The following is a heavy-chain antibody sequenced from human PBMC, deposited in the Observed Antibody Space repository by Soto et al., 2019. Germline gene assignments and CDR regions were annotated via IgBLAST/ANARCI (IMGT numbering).Heavy chain of an antibody. Sequence: SETLSLTCTVSGGSISGGDYYWSWIRQPPGKGLEWIGYIYYSGSTYYNPSLKSRVTISVDTSKNQFSLKLSSVTAADTDVNYCAARRDYYDSSGYSFDYWGQGTLVTVSS. D-gene: IGHD3-22*01. V-gene: IGHV4-30-4*01. CDR3: AARRDYYDSSGYSFDY. J-gene: IGHJ4*02. CDR2: IYYSGST. CDR1: GGSISGGDYY.